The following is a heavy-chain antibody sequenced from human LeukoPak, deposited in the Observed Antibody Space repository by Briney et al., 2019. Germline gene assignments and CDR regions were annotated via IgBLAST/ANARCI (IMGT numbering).Heavy chain of an antibody. V-gene: IGHV1-2*02. CDR3: ARGWEIRFLEWLLSLFDY. CDR2: INPNSGGT. CDR1: GYTFTGYY. Sequence: ASVKVSCKASGYTFTGYYMHWVRQAPGQGLEWMGWINPNSGGTNYAQKFQGRVTMTRDTSISTAYMELSRLRSDDTAVYYCARGWEIRFLEWLLSLFDYWGQGTLVTVSS. D-gene: IGHD3-3*01. J-gene: IGHJ4*02.